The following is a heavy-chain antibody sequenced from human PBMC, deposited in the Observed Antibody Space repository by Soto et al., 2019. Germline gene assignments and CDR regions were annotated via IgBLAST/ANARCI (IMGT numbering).Heavy chain of an antibody. CDR1: GGSISSSSYY. CDR3: ASLYGDYVSY. CDR2: ISYSGST. D-gene: IGHD4-17*01. Sequence: QLQLQESGPGLVKPSETLSLTCTVSGGSISSSSYYWGWIRQPPGKGLEWIGSISYSGSTYYNPSLKRRVTIAVDTSKNQFSLKLSSVTAADTGVYYCASLYGDYVSYWGQGTLVTVSS. J-gene: IGHJ4*02. V-gene: IGHV4-39*01.